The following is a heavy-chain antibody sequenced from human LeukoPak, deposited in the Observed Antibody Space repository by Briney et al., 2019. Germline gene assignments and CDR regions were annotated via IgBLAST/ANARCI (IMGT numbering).Heavy chain of an antibody. V-gene: IGHV3-21*01. Sequence: GGSLRLSCAASGFTFSSYSMNWVRQAPGKGLEWVSSISSSSSYIYYADSVKGRFTISRDNAKDSLYLQMNSLRAEDTAVYYCARDRDRGFDYWGQGTLVTVSS. CDR2: ISSSSSYI. CDR1: GFTFSSYS. CDR3: ARDRDRGFDY. D-gene: IGHD3-10*01. J-gene: IGHJ4*02.